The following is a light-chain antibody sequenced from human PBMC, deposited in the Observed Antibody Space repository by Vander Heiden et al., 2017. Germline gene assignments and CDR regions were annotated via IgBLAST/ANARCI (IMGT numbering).Light chain of an antibody. J-gene: IGLJ3*02. CDR3: VLYMGRGIWV. V-gene: IGLV8-61*01. CDR2: NTN. CDR1: SGSVSITYY. Sequence: QTVVIQEPSFSVSPGGTVTLTCGLSSGSVSITYYPTWYQQTPGQAPRTLIYNTNTRSSGVPDRFSGSILGNKAALTITGAQADDESDYYCVLYMGRGIWVFGGGTKLTVL.